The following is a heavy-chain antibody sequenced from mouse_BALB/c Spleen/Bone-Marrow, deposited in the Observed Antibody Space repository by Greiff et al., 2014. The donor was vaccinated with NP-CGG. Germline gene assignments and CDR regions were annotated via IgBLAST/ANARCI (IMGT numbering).Heavy chain of an antibody. CDR1: GFSLNSYG. D-gene: IGHD2-2*01. CDR2: IWSDGST. Sequence: VHLVESGPDLVAPSQSLSITCTVSGFSLNSYGVHWVRQPPGKGLEWLGVIWSDGSTTYNSALKSRLSISKDNSKSQLFLKMNSLQTDDTAMYYCARHERGYPYAMDYWGQGTSGTVSS. V-gene: IGHV2-6-2*01. CDR3: ARHERGYPYAMDY. J-gene: IGHJ4*01.